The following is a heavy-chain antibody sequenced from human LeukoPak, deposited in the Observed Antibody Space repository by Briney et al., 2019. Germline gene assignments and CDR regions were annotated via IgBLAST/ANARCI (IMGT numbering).Heavy chain of an antibody. V-gene: IGHV3-21*01. CDR2: ITSSSSYI. Sequence: GGSLRLSCAASGFTFSTYNMNWVRQAPGKGLEWVSSITSSSSYIYYADSVKGRFTISRDNAKNSLYLRMNSLRAEDTAVYYCARDPYSGGYGDYYYYYMDLWGQGTTVTISS. J-gene: IGHJ6*03. D-gene: IGHD1-26*01. CDR1: GFTFSTYN. CDR3: ARDPYSGGYGDYYYYYMDL.